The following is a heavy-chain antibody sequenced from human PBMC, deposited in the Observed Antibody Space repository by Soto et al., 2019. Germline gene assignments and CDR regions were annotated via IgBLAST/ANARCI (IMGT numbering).Heavy chain of an antibody. D-gene: IGHD3-22*01. CDR1: GGSISSYY. CDR2: IYYSGST. CDR3: ARSARYYDSSGYPFDY. J-gene: IGHJ4*02. V-gene: IGHV4-59*01. Sequence: LSLTCTVSGGSISSYYWSWIRQPPGKGLEWIGYIYYSGSTNYNPSLKSRVTISVDTSKNQFSLKLSSVTAADTAVYYCARSARYYDSSGYPFDYWGQGTLVTVSS.